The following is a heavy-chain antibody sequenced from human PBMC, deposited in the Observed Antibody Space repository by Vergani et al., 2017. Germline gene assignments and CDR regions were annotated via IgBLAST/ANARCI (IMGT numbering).Heavy chain of an antibody. CDR2: SYYRSKWYN. Sequence: QVQLQQSGPGLVTPSQPLSLTCAISGDSVSSNSAAWNWIRQSPSRGLEWLGRSYYRSKWYNDYAVSVKSRITINPDTTKNQFSLQLNSVTPEDTAVYYCAREVVVIPAAIKYYYYYMDVWGKGTTVTVSS. V-gene: IGHV6-1*01. CDR1: GDSVSSNSAA. J-gene: IGHJ6*03. D-gene: IGHD2-2*01. CDR3: AREVVVIPAAIKYYYYYMDV.